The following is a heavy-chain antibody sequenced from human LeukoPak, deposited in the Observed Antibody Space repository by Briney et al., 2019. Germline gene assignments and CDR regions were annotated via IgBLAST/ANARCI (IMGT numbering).Heavy chain of an antibody. CDR1: GVSISSAY. D-gene: IGHD1-26*01. Sequence: SETLSLTCTVSGVSISSAYWSWIRQPPGKGLEWIGYIYYSGSTNYNPSLESRVSMSLDTSKTQFSLNLRSVTAADTAVYYCARYVRNSGTFYLDYWGQGTLVTVSS. J-gene: IGHJ4*02. CDR3: ARYVRNSGTFYLDY. V-gene: IGHV4-59*01. CDR2: IYYSGST.